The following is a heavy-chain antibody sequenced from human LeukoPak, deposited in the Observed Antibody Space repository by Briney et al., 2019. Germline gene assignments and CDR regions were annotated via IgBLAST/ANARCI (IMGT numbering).Heavy chain of an antibody. D-gene: IGHD6-6*01. V-gene: IGHV3-9*01. CDR1: GFTFDDYA. CDR3: AKGSIQNAFDI. Sequence: GGSLRLSCAASGFTFDDYAMHWVRQAPGKGLEWVSGISWNSGSIGYADSVKGRFTISRDNAKNSLYLQMNSLRAEDTALYYCAKGSIQNAFDIWGQGTMVTVSP. J-gene: IGHJ3*02. CDR2: ISWNSGSI.